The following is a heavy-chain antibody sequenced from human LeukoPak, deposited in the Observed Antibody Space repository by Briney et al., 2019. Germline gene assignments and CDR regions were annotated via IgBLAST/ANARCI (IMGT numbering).Heavy chain of an antibody. D-gene: IGHD3-22*01. CDR1: GFTFDDYA. Sequence: GRSLRLSCAASGFTFDDYAMHWVRQAPGKGLEWVSGISWNSGSIGYADSVKGRFTISRDNAKNSLYLQMNSLRAEDTALYYCAKERYYYASSGYFDLWGRGTLVTVSS. V-gene: IGHV3-9*01. CDR3: AKERYYYASSGYFDL. J-gene: IGHJ2*01. CDR2: ISWNSGSI.